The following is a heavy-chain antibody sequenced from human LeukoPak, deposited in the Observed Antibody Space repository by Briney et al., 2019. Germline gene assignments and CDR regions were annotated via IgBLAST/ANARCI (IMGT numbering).Heavy chain of an antibody. Sequence: SETLSLTCAVYGGSFSGYYWSWIRQPPGKGLEWIGEINHYGSTNYNPSLKSRVTISVDTSKNQFSLNLSSVTAADTAVYYCARLCSIRWCLHDWFDPWGQGTLVTVSS. CDR1: GGSFSGYY. CDR2: INHYGST. D-gene: IGHD2-21*01. J-gene: IGHJ5*02. V-gene: IGHV4-34*01. CDR3: ARLCSIRWCLHDWFDP.